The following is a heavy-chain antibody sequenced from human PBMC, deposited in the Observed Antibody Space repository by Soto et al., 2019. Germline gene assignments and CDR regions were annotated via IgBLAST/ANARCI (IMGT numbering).Heavy chain of an antibody. D-gene: IGHD5-18*01. CDR3: ARSGFAYGYLYF. CDR2: ISTYNVDT. Sequence: QVHLVQSGAEVKKPGASLKVSCKSSGYTFTSYGIVWVRQAPGQGLEWMGWISTYNVDTKYAQKFKSRVTMSTDTSTTTAYMELTGLTSDDTAMYYCARSGFAYGYLYFWSQGTLATVSS. J-gene: IGHJ4*02. CDR1: GYTFTSYG. V-gene: IGHV1-18*01.